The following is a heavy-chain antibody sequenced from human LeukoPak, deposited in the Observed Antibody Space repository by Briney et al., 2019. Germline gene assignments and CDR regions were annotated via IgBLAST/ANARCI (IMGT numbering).Heavy chain of an antibody. CDR1: GYSISSGYY. V-gene: IGHV4-38-2*01. CDR3: ARGGSRSYTSSTLDY. J-gene: IGHJ4*02. D-gene: IGHD6-6*01. CDR2: IYHSGST. Sequence: PSETLSLTCAVSGYSISSGYYWGWIRQPPGKGLEWIGSIYHSGSTYYNPSLKSRVTISIDTSKNRFSLKVSSVIAADTAMYYCARGGSRSYTSSTLDYWGQGTLVTVSS.